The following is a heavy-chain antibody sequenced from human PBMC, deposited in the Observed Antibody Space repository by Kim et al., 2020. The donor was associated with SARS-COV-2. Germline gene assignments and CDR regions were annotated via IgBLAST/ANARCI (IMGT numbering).Heavy chain of an antibody. Sequence: GGSLRLSCAASGFTFSNAWMSWVRQAPGKGLEWVGRIKSKTDGGTTDYAAPVKGRFTISRDDSKNTLYLQMNSLKTEDTAVYYCTTDLGWNYETEFDYWGQGTLVTVSS. D-gene: IGHD1-7*01. CDR1: GFTFSNAW. CDR3: TTDLGWNYETEFDY. V-gene: IGHV3-15*01. CDR2: IKSKTDGGTT. J-gene: IGHJ4*02.